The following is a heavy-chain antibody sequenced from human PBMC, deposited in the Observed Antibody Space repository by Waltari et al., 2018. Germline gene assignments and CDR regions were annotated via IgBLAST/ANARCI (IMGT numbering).Heavy chain of an antibody. J-gene: IGHJ6*02. CDR2: ISYNERNI. Sequence: VQLVESGGGVVQPGRSLRLSCAASEFTLSSYAMHWVRQAPGKGLEWVAVISYNERNIYYVDSVKGRFTISRDNSKKMLYLQMNSLRDEDTAVYYCARDYCDRTNCHGMDVWGQGTTVTVSS. CDR1: EFTLSSYA. D-gene: IGHD3-22*01. CDR3: ARDYCDRTNCHGMDV. V-gene: IGHV3-30*04.